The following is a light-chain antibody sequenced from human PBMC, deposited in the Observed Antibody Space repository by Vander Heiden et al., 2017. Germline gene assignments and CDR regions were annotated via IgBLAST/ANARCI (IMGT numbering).Light chain of an antibody. CDR1: SSDVGGYDS. CDR3: SSYTTSGTRV. Sequence: QSALTQPASVSGSLGRSLPISCAGTSSDVGGYDSVSWYQQHPGKAPKLMIYDVTNRPSGVSIRFSGSKSGNTASLTISGLQAEDESDYYCSSYTTSGTRVFGTGTNVTVL. V-gene: IGLV2-14*03. J-gene: IGLJ1*01. CDR2: DVT.